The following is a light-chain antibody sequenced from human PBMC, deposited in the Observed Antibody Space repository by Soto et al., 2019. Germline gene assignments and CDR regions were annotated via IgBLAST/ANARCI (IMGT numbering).Light chain of an antibody. Sequence: QSVLTQPPSASGTPGQRVTISCSGSSSNIGSYTVNWYQQLPGTAPKLLIYSNNQRPSGVPDRFSGSKSGTSVSLAISGLQSEDEADYYCAAWDDSLHGVVFGGGTKVTVL. J-gene: IGLJ2*01. CDR1: SSNIGSYT. CDR3: AAWDDSLHGVV. CDR2: SNN. V-gene: IGLV1-44*01.